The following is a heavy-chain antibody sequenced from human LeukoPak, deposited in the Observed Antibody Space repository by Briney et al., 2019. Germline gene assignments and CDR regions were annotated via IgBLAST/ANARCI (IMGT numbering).Heavy chain of an antibody. V-gene: IGHV3-33*01. D-gene: IGHD4-17*01. J-gene: IGHJ4*02. CDR2: IWYDGSNQ. CDR1: GFTFSSYG. Sequence: GGSLRLSCAASGFTFSSYGMHWVHQAPGKGLEWVAVIWYDGSNQCYADSVKGRFTISRDNSRNTLYLQMNSLRAEDTAVYYCARDYQGVTTGDYWGQGTLVTVSS. CDR3: ARDYQGVTTGDY.